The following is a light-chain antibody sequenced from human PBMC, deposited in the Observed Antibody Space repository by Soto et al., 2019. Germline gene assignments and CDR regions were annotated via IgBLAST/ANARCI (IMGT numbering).Light chain of an antibody. CDR3: SSWDDNLDAEV. V-gene: IGLV1-40*01. CDR2: TND. Sequence: QSVLTQPPSVSGAPGQRVTISCTGSSSNIGAGYDVHWYQQRPGTAPKLLIYTNDQRPSGVPDRFSGSKSGTSASLAISGLQFEDEADYHCSSWDDNLDAEVFGAGTKVTVL. J-gene: IGLJ1*01. CDR1: SSNIGAGYD.